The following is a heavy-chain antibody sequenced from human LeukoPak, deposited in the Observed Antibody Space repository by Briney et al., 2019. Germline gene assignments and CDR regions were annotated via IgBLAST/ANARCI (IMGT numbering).Heavy chain of an antibody. D-gene: IGHD3-9*01. V-gene: IGHV4-59*01. CDR2: IYYSGST. Sequence: SETLSLTCTVSGGSISSYYWSWIRQPPGKGLEWIGYIYYSGSTNYNPSLKSRVTISVDTSKNQFSLKLTSVTAADTAVYYCARDRYFDWFHAFDIWGQGTMVTVSS. J-gene: IGHJ3*02. CDR3: ARDRYFDWFHAFDI. CDR1: GGSISSYY.